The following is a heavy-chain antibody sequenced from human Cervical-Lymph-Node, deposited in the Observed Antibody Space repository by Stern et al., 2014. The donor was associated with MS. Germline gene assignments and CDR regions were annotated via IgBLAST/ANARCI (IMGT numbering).Heavy chain of an antibody. D-gene: IGHD1-26*01. Sequence: VHLVESGAEVKKPGASVKVSCKASDYTFTSYGISWVRQAPGQGLEWMGWISGYNGKIDYAQKFQGRVTMTIDISTTTAYMELRSLKSDDTAVYYCARDRWDRVFDYWGQGTLVTVSS. CDR3: ARDRWDRVFDY. V-gene: IGHV1-18*01. J-gene: IGHJ4*02. CDR1: DYTFTSYG. CDR2: ISGYNGKI.